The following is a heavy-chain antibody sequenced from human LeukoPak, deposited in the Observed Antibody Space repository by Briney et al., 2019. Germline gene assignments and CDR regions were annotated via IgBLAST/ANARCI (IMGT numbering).Heavy chain of an antibody. V-gene: IGHV4-34*01. CDR2: INHSGST. J-gene: IGHJ4*02. CDR1: GGSFSGYY. D-gene: IGHD3-22*01. Sequence: SETLSLTCAVYGGSFSGYYWSWIRQPPGKGLEWMGEINHSGSTNYNPSLKSRVTISVDTSENQFSLKLSSVTAADTAVYYCARAGYYYDSSGSYGLAYWGQGTLVTVSS. CDR3: ARAGYYYDSSGSYGLAY.